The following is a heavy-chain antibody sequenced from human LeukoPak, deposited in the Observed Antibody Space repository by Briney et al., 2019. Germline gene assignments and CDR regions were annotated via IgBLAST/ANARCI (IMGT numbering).Heavy chain of an antibody. J-gene: IGHJ4*02. CDR2: IYPGDSDT. D-gene: IGHD2-2*01. CDR3: ARVMVLEYQLPLYYFDY. V-gene: IGHV5-51*01. CDR1: GYNFANYW. Sequence: GESLKISCQGSGYNFANYWIAWVRQMPGKSLEWMGIIYPGDSDTRYSPSFQGQVTISADKSISTAYLQWSSLKASDTAMYYCARVMVLEYQLPLYYFDYWGQGTLVTVSS.